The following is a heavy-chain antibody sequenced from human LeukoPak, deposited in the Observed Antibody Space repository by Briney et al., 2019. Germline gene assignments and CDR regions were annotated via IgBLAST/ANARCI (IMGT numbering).Heavy chain of an antibody. Sequence: GGSLRLSCAASGFTFSSYAMDWVRQAPGKGLEGVSSISSSSTYIYYADSMKGRFTISRDNAKKSLFLQMNSLRAEDTAVYYCARVDDFGYSYGSAYWGQGTLVTVSS. J-gene: IGHJ4*02. CDR1: GFTFSSYA. D-gene: IGHD5-18*01. CDR2: ISSSSTYI. CDR3: ARVDDFGYSYGSAY. V-gene: IGHV3-21*01.